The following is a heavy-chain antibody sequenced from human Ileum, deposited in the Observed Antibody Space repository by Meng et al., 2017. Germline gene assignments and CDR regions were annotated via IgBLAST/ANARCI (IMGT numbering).Heavy chain of an antibody. CDR1: GVSITTYY. CDR2: IVDNESP. J-gene: IGHJ4*02. CDR3: ASAGWGSASPD. Sequence: QVQLQESGPGLVKPAETLALTCTVSGVSITTYYWNWVRQTQGKGLEWIGNIVDNESPKNNPSLKSRVPVSLATSKTQIYLNLASGTAADTAVYYCASAGWGSASPDWGQGTLVTVSS. V-gene: IGHV4-59*01. D-gene: IGHD3-16*01.